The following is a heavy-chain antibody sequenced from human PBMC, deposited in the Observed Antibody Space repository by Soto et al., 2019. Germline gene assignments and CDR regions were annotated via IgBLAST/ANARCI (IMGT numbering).Heavy chain of an antibody. CDR1: GFTFSSCA. CDR3: ARDKRDLRFLEWSYYFDY. J-gene: IGHJ4*02. V-gene: IGHV3-30-3*01. Sequence: QVQLVESGGGVVQPGRSLRLSCAASGFTFSSCAMHWVRQAPGKGLEWVAVISYDGSNKYYADSVKGRFTVSRDNSENTLYLQVNSLRAEDTDVYYCARDKRDLRFLEWSYYFDYWGQGTLVTVSS. CDR2: ISYDGSNK. D-gene: IGHD3-3*01.